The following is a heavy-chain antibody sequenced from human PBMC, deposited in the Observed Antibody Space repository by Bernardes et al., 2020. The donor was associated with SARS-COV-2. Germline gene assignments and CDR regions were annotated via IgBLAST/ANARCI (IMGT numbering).Heavy chain of an antibody. J-gene: IGHJ5*02. CDR1: GSTFSSYW. CDR2: INSDGSST. Sequence: GGSLRLSCAASGSTFSSYWMHWVRQAPGKGLVWVSRINSDGSSTSYADSVKGRFTISRDNAKNTLYLQMNSLRAEDTAVYYCAKPRVVPAATNWFDPWGQGTLVTVSS. V-gene: IGHV3-74*01. CDR3: AKPRVVPAATNWFDP. D-gene: IGHD2-2*01.